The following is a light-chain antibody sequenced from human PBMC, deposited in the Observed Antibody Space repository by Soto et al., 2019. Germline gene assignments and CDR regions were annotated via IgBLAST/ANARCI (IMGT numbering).Light chain of an antibody. CDR3: YSATDNNWGV. CDR2: KDS. Sequence: SYELTQPSSVSVSPGQTAKITCSGDVLAKQYARWFQQKPGQAPVVVIYKDSERPSGIPERFSGSSSGTTVTLTISGAQVEDEADYHCYSATDNNWGVFGGGTKLTVL. J-gene: IGLJ2*01. V-gene: IGLV3-27*01. CDR1: VLAKQY.